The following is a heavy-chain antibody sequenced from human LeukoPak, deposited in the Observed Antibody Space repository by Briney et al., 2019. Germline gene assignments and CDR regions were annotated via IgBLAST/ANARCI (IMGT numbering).Heavy chain of an antibody. Sequence: PGRSLRLSCAASGFTFSSYSMNWVRQAPGKGLEWVSSISSSSSYIYYADSVKGRFTISRDNAKNSLYLQMNSLRAEDTAVYYCARRLPGIAARPPAFDIWGQGTMVTVSS. D-gene: IGHD6-6*01. CDR2: ISSSSSYI. J-gene: IGHJ3*02. V-gene: IGHV3-21*01. CDR1: GFTFSSYS. CDR3: ARRLPGIAARPPAFDI.